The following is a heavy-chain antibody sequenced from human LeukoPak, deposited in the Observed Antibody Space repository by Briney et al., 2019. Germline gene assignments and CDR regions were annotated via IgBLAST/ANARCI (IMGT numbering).Heavy chain of an antibody. Sequence: SETLSLTCAVYGGSFSGYYWSWIRQPPGKGLEWIGEINHSGSTNYNPSLKSRVTISVDTSKNQSSLKLSSVTAADTAVYYCARQGYYGSGSYYNVYYYYYMDVWGKGTTVTISS. J-gene: IGHJ6*03. D-gene: IGHD3-10*01. V-gene: IGHV4-34*01. CDR2: INHSGST. CDR3: ARQGYYGSGSYYNVYYYYYMDV. CDR1: GGSFSGYY.